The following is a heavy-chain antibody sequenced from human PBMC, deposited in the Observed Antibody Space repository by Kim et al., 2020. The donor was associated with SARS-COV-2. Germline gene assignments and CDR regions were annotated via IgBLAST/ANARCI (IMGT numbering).Heavy chain of an antibody. Sequence: GESLKISSEASGYKFTNFWVGWVRQMPGKGLEWMGVIYPGDSDTIYSPSFRGQVTISADSSTRTAYLQWRTLRASDTALYYCARAPSGTSYPDAFDIWGQGTMVTVS. CDR2: IYPGDSDT. J-gene: IGHJ3*02. V-gene: IGHV5-51*01. CDR3: ARAPSGTSYPDAFDI. D-gene: IGHD1-26*01. CDR1: GYKFTNFW.